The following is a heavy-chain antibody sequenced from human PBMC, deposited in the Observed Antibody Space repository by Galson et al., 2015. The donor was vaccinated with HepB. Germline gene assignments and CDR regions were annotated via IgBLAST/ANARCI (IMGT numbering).Heavy chain of an antibody. Sequence: QSGAEVKKPGESLTISCKGYGYSFTSYWIGWVRQMPGKGLEWMGIIYPGASDTRYSPSFQGQVTISADKSISTDYLQWSSLKAWDTAMDYGARLEEMATTMSKRAFDIRLQRRMVTVSS. CDR1: GYSFTSYW. D-gene: IGHD5-24*01. CDR3: ARLEEMATTMSKRAFDI. CDR2: IYPGASDT. J-gene: IGHJ3*02. V-gene: IGHV5-51*01.